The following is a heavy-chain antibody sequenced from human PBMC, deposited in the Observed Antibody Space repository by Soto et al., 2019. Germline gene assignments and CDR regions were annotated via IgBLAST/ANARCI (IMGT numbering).Heavy chain of an antibody. J-gene: IGHJ4*02. CDR1: GGSISSYH. CDR2: IYYSGST. V-gene: IGHV4-59*12. Sequence: TLSLTCTVSGGSISSYHWSWIRQPPGKGLEWIGYIYYSGSTNYNPSLKSRVTISVDTSKNQLSLRLSSVTAADTAVYYCVRAGVGFDSSGYTSRYFDFWGEGILVTVSS. CDR3: VRAGVGFDSSGYTSRYFDF. D-gene: IGHD3-22*01.